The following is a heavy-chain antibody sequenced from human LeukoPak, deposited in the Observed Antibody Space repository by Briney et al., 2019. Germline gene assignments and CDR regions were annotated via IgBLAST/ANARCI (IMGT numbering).Heavy chain of an antibody. V-gene: IGHV1-69*13. CDR3: ARAIRYFDWLLPFGMDV. J-gene: IGHJ6*04. CDR1: GGTFSSYA. D-gene: IGHD3-9*01. Sequence: SVKVSRKASGGTFSSYAISWVRQAPGQGLEWMGGIIPIFGTANYAQKFQGRVTITADESTSTAYMELSSLRSEDTAVYYCARAIRYFDWLLPFGMDVWGKGTTVTVSS. CDR2: IIPIFGTA.